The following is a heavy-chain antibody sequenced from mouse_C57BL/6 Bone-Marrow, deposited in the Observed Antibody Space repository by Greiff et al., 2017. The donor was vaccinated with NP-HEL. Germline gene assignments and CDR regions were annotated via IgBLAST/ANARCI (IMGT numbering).Heavy chain of an antibody. V-gene: IGHV2-2*01. D-gene: IGHD2-12*01. CDR1: GFSLTSYG. Sequence: VQLQQSGPGLVQPSQSLSITCTVSGFSLTSYGVHWVRQSPGKGLEWLGVIWSGGSTDYNAAFISRLSISKDNSKSQVFFKMNSLQADDTAIYYCARLYTYFDVWGTGTTVTVSS. J-gene: IGHJ1*03. CDR2: IWSGGST. CDR3: ARLYTYFDV.